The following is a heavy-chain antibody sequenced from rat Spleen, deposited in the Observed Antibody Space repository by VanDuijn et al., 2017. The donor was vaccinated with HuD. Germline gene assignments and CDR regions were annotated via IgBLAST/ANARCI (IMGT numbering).Heavy chain of an antibody. V-gene: IGHV5-20*01. D-gene: IGHD4-3*01. CDR1: GFTFSSFP. CDR3: ATQSIIRVPLFDY. J-gene: IGHJ2*01. CDR2: ISYDDTST. Sequence: EVQLVESGGGFVQPGRSLKLSCAASGFTFSSFPMAWVRQAPKKGLEWVASISYDDTSTHYRDSVKGRFTISRDNAKSSLYLQMDSLRSEDTATYYCATQSIIRVPLFDYWGQGVMVTVSS.